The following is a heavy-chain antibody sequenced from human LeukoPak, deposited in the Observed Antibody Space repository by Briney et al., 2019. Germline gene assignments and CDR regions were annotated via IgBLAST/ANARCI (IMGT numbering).Heavy chain of an antibody. Sequence: SGTLSLTCAVSGGSISSSNWWSWVRQPPGKGLEWIGEIYHSGSTNYNPSLKSRVTISVDKSKNQFSLKLSSVTAADTAVYYCASNYYDSSGYSAPLGYWGQGTLVTVSS. D-gene: IGHD3-22*01. CDR3: ASNYYDSSGYSAPLGY. CDR1: GGSISSSNW. V-gene: IGHV4-4*02. CDR2: IYHSGST. J-gene: IGHJ4*02.